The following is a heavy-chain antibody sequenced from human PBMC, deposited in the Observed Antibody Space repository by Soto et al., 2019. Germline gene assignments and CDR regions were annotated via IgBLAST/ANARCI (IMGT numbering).Heavy chain of an antibody. J-gene: IGHJ6*02. CDR3: AREGRGSDGDYYYYGMDV. D-gene: IGHD4-17*01. Sequence: GGSLRLCCAASVFTISSYAMHWFRQAPGKGLEWVAVISYDGSNNYYADSVKGRFTISRDNSKNTLYLQMNSLRAEDTAGYYCAREGRGSDGDYYYYGMDVWGQGTTVTVSS. V-gene: IGHV3-30-3*01. CDR1: VFTISSYA. CDR2: ISYDGSNN.